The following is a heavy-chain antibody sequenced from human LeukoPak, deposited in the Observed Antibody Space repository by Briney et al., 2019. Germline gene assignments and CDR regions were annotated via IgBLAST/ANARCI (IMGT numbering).Heavy chain of an antibody. J-gene: IGHJ4*02. V-gene: IGHV4-59*01. CDR2: IYYSGST. CDR3: ARGAIYYSSSSGLPLIDY. CDR1: GGSISSYY. D-gene: IGHD6-6*01. Sequence: SETLSLTCTVSGGSISSYYWSWIRQPPGKGLEWIGYIYYSGSTNYNPSLKSRVTISVDTSKNQFSLKLSSVTAADTAVYYCARGAIYYSSSSGLPLIDYWGQGTLVTVSS.